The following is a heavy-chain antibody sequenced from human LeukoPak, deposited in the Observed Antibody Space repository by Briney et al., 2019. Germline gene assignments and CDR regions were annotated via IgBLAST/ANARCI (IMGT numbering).Heavy chain of an antibody. CDR1: GGSISGYY. D-gene: IGHD2-15*01. V-gene: IGHV4-59*01. CDR2: MHYSANT. Sequence: SETLSLTCTVSGGSISGYYWSWIRQPPRKGLEWIGYMHYSANTNYNPSLKSRVTISLDTSRDQFSLKLSSLTAADTAIYYCARHYCSGGNCYYFDSWGQRTLVTVSS. J-gene: IGHJ4*02. CDR3: ARHYCSGGNCYYFDS.